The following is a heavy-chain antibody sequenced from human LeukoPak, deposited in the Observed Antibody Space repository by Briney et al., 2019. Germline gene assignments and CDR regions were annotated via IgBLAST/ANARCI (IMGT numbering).Heavy chain of an antibody. Sequence: PSETLSLTCTVSGGSISSYYWVWIRQPPGKELEWIGSFNYSGNTYYNPSVKSRVTISVDTSKNQFSLKLSSVTAADTAVYYCARVGYSSGWYEAFDIWGQGTMVTVSS. J-gene: IGHJ3*02. V-gene: IGHV4-39*07. CDR1: GGSISSYY. D-gene: IGHD6-19*01. CDR3: ARVGYSSGWYEAFDI. CDR2: FNYSGNT.